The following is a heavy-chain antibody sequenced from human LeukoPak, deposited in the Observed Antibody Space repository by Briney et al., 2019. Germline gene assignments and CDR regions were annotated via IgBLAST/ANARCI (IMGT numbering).Heavy chain of an antibody. V-gene: IGHV4-59*01. CDR3: AREDPQTTVPEGLDV. Sequence: SETLSLTCTVSGGSISRYYWSWIRQPPGKGLEWIGYIYFSGATNYNPSLKSRVTISVDTSKNQFSLKLSSVSAADTAVYYCAREDPQTTVPEGLDVWGQGTTVIVSS. D-gene: IGHD4-17*01. CDR2: IYFSGAT. CDR1: GGSISRYY. J-gene: IGHJ6*02.